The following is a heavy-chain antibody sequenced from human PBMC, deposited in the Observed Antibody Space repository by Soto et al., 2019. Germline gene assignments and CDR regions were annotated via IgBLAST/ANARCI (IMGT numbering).Heavy chain of an antibody. CDR3: ARERVAGRPYFDW. V-gene: IGHV1-69*01. D-gene: IGHD6-19*01. CDR2: IVPIFGST. CDR1: GATFSAYS. J-gene: IGHJ4*02. Sequence: QVQRVQSGAEVKKPGSSVRVSCKASGATFSAYSTVWVRQAPGQGLEWMGGIVPIFGSTTYAPKFQGRVTISADESSRTVYVELTGLRSEDTAVYYCARERVAGRPYFDWWGQGTLVTVSS.